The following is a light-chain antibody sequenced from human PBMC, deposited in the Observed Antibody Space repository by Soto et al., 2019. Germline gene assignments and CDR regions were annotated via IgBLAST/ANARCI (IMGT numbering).Light chain of an antibody. V-gene: IGKV3-20*01. CDR3: QQYGSLPYS. CDR1: QSVTSSY. Sequence: EIVLTQSPGTLSLSPGERVSLSCRASQSVTSSYLAWYQQKPGQAPRLLMYGASFRATGIPDRFSGSGSGTDFTLTISRLEPEDFAVFYCQQYGSLPYSFGQGTKLESK. J-gene: IGKJ2*03. CDR2: GAS.